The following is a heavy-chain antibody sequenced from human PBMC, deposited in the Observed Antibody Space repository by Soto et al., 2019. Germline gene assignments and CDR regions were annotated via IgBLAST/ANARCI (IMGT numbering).Heavy chain of an antibody. D-gene: IGHD3-10*01. J-gene: IGHJ4*02. CDR2: IYHSGTT. CDR1: GGSISSSNW. V-gene: IGHV4-4*02. CDR3: ARRWGEGRVDY. Sequence: QVQLQESGPGLVKPSGTLSLTCAVSGGSISSSNWWSWVRQPPGKGLEWIGEIYHSGTTNYNLSLKSRVTMAVDKSRNQFALKLSSVTAADTAVYYCARRWGEGRVDYWGQGTLVTGSS.